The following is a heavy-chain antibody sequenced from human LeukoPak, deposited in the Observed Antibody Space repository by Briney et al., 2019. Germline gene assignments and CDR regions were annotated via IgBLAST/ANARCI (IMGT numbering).Heavy chain of an antibody. D-gene: IGHD1-26*01. Sequence: PSETLSLTCTVSGGSISNYYWSWIRQPPGKGLEWIGYIYYSGSTNYNPSLKSRVTISVGTPKNQFSLKLSSVTAADTAVYYCARDTSQYYFDYWGQGTLVTVSS. V-gene: IGHV4-59*01. CDR1: GGSISNYY. CDR3: ARDTSQYYFDY. J-gene: IGHJ4*02. CDR2: IYYSGST.